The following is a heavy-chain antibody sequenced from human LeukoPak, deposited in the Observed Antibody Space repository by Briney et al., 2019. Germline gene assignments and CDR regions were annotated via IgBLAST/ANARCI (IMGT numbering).Heavy chain of an antibody. V-gene: IGHV5-51*01. CDR3: AKFSSGFDY. J-gene: IGHJ4*02. D-gene: IGHD6-19*01. CDR1: GXSFTNYW. CDR2: IFPGDYQS. Sequence: GESLKISCKGSGXSFTNYWIGWVRQMPGKVLEWMKIIFPGDYQSRYSTAFQRFVTISVDNSISTSHLQWTSLTASHTAMYYCAKFSSGFDYWGQGTLVTASS.